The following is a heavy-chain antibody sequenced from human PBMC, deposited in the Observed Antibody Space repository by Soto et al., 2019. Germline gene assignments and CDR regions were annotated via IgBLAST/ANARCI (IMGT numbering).Heavy chain of an antibody. CDR2: MNPNSGNT. Sequence: QVQLVQSGAEVKKPGASVKVSCKASGYTFTSYDINWVRQATGQGLEWMGWMNPNSGNTGYAQKFQGSVTMTRNTSISTAYMELSSLRSEDTAVYYCARRGYSSSWYYYYYSGMDVWGQGTTVTVSS. CDR3: ARRGYSSSWYYYYYSGMDV. CDR1: GYTFTSYD. J-gene: IGHJ6*02. D-gene: IGHD6-13*01. V-gene: IGHV1-8*01.